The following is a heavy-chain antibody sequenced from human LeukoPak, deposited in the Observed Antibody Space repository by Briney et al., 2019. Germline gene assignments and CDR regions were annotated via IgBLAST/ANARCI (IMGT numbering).Heavy chain of an antibody. CDR2: IRYDGSNK. Sequence: PGGSLRLSCAASGFTFSSYGMHWVRQTPGKGLEWVAFIRYDGSNKYYADSVKGRFTISRDNSKNTLYLQMNSLRAEDTAVYYCAKDYRLWYGYSGYDAFDYWGQGTLVTVSS. V-gene: IGHV3-30*02. CDR3: AKDYRLWYGYSGYDAFDY. CDR1: GFTFSSYG. D-gene: IGHD5-12*01. J-gene: IGHJ4*02.